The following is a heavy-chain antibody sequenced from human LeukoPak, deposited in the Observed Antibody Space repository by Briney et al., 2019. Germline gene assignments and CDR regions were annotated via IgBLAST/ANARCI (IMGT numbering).Heavy chain of an antibody. D-gene: IGHD6-13*01. CDR2: IYYSGST. J-gene: IGHJ4*02. V-gene: IGHV4-59*01. CDR1: GGSISSYY. CDR3: ARAGSSWYSGGFDY. Sequence: SETLSLTCTVSGGSISSYYWSWIRQPPGKGLEWIGYIYYSGSTNYNPSLKSRVTISVDTSKNQCSLKLSSVTAADTAVYYCARAGSSWYSGGFDYWGQGTLVTVSS.